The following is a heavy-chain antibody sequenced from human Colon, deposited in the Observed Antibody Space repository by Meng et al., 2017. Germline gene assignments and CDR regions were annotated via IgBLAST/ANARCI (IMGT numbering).Heavy chain of an antibody. J-gene: IGHJ3*02. CDR2: IYTSGST. CDR3: ARETIYVMITFGGVIVRGNAFDI. D-gene: IGHD3-16*02. V-gene: IGHV4-61*02. Sequence: SETLSLTCTVSGGSISSGSYYWSWIRQPAGKGLEWIGRIYTSGSTNYNPSLKSRVTISVDTSKNQFSLKLSSVTAADTAVYYCARETIYVMITFGGVIVRGNAFDIWGQGTMVTVSS. CDR1: GGSISSGSYY.